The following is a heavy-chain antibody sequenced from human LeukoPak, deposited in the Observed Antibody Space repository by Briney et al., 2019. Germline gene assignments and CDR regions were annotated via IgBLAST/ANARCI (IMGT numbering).Heavy chain of an antibody. D-gene: IGHD3-10*01. V-gene: IGHV1-2*02. CDR3: ARSGYGSGSYSMDV. CDR2: INPNSGGT. J-gene: IGHJ6*03. Sequence: ASLKLSCKASGYTFTSYGISWVRRAPGQGLEWMGWINPNSGGTNYAQKFQGRVTMTRDTSISTAYMELSRLRSDDTAVYYCARSGYGSGSYSMDVWGKGTTVTVSS. CDR1: GYTFTSYG.